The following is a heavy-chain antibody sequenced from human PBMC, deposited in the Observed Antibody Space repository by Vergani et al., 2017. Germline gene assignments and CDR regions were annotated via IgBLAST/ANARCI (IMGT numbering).Heavy chain of an antibody. CDR3: ATIGYRRWGYYFDY. Sequence: QVQLQESGPGLVKPPGTLSLTCAVSGDSISSNNCWTWVRQPPGKGLEWIGEICYTEDPKYSPSLKSRVTVSVDVSRNLFSLRLNSVTAADTAVYYCATIGYRRWGYYFDYWGQGILVTVSS. J-gene: IGHJ4*02. CDR1: GDSISSNNC. CDR2: ICYTEDP. D-gene: IGHD2-2*02. V-gene: IGHV4-4*03.